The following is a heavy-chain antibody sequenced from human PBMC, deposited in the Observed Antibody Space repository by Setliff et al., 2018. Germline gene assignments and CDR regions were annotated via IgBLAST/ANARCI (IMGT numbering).Heavy chain of an antibody. V-gene: IGHV3-21*06. Sequence: GGSLRLSCLASGFTFSNNAMSWIRQAPGKGLEWVSVVYSGSPNTYYAASVKGRFTISRDNAKHSLSLQMNGLRAEDTSVYYCARDVFDFRTVQGGPWGQGTRVTVS. J-gene: IGHJ5*02. CDR1: GFTFSNNA. CDR3: ARDVFDFRTVQGGP. D-gene: IGHD3-3*01. CDR2: VYSGSPNT.